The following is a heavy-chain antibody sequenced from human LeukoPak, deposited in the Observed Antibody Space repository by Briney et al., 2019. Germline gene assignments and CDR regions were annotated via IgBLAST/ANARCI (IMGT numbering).Heavy chain of an antibody. V-gene: IGHV1-18*01. CDR1: GYTFTSYG. Sequence: ASVKVSCKASGYTFTSYGISWVRQAPGQGLEWMGWNSAYNGNTNYAQKLQGRVTMTTDTSTSTAYMELRSLRSDDTAVYYCAKLIAAAYFDYWGQGTLVTVSS. CDR3: AKLIAAAYFDY. J-gene: IGHJ4*02. D-gene: IGHD6-13*01. CDR2: NSAYNGNT.